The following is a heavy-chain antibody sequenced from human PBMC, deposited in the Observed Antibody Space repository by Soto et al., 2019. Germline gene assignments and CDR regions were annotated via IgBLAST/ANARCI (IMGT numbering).Heavy chain of an antibody. Sequence: QVQLMQSGAEVKKPGSSVKVSCKASGGSFGNSAINWVRQTPGQGLEWLGGFIPVYRTLNYAQKFQGRVTITAAESTGTAYMTLSSLASDDTAVYYCAAGVIWVGYFAVDSWGQGTRVTVSS. CDR2: FIPVYRTL. J-gene: IGHJ4*02. CDR3: AAGVIWVGYFAVDS. D-gene: IGHD3-3*01. V-gene: IGHV1-69*01. CDR1: GGSFGNSA.